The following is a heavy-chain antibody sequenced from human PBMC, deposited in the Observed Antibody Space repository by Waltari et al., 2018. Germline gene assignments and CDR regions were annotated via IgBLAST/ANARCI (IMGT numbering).Heavy chain of an antibody. J-gene: IGHJ4*02. V-gene: IGHV1-8*01. CDR1: GYTFTSYD. CDR3: ARGGAGCSGGSCSGFDY. CDR2: MNPNSGNT. Sequence: QVQLVQSGAEVKKPGASVKVSCKASGYTFTSYDINWVRQATGKGLEWMGWMNPNSGNTGYAQKFQGRVTMTRNTSISTAYMELSSLRSEDTAVYYGARGGAGCSGGSCSGFDYWGQGTLVTVSS. D-gene: IGHD2-15*01.